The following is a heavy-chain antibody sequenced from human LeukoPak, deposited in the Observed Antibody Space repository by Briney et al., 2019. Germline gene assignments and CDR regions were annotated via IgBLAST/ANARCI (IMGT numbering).Heavy chain of an antibody. D-gene: IGHD1-1*01. CDR2: IVSETVGGRT. Sequence: PGGSLRLSCAASGFTFSDYYMNWVRQAPGKGLEWVARIVSETVGGRTDYAASVKGRFTISRDDSKSTLFLQMSSLKIEDTAVYYCATSITTPGAFDIWGQGVLVTVSS. J-gene: IGHJ4*02. V-gene: IGHV3-15*04. CDR1: GFTFSDYY. CDR3: ATSITTPGAFDI.